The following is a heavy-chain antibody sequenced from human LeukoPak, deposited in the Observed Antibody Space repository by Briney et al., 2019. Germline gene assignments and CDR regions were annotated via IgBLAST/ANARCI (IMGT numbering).Heavy chain of an antibody. CDR1: SGSIFSSNW. D-gene: IGHD6-6*01. V-gene: IGHV4-4*02. CDR3: ARGLARRLYYYYYYYMDV. Sequence: MPSGTLSLTCAVSSGSIFSSNWWSWVRQPPGKGLEWIGQIFHSGSTTYSPSLKSRVTISVDKSKNQFSLRLTSVTAADTAVYYCARGLARRLYYYYYYYMDVWGKGTTVTVSS. J-gene: IGHJ6*03. CDR2: IFHSGST.